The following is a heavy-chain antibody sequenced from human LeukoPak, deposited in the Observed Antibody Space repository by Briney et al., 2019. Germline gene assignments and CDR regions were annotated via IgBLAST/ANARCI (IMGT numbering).Heavy chain of an antibody. Sequence: ASVKVSCKASGGTFSSYAISWVRQAPGQGLEWMGGIIPIFGTANYAQKFQGRVTITRDTSASTAYMELSSLRSEDTAVYYCARSSILGYCSGGSCAADVWGQGTTVTVSS. CDR3: ARSSILGYCSGGSCAADV. CDR2: IIPIFGTA. V-gene: IGHV1-69*05. D-gene: IGHD2-15*01. CDR1: GGTFSSYA. J-gene: IGHJ6*02.